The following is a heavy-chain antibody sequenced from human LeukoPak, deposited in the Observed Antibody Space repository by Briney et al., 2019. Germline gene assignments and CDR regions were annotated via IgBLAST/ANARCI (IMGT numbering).Heavy chain of an antibody. D-gene: IGHD6-19*01. CDR1: GYTFTSNY. V-gene: IGHV1-18*04. J-gene: IGHJ4*02. CDR2: ISAYNGNT. CDR3: ARVAAVAGLDY. Sequence: ASVKVSCKASGYTFTSNYIHWVRQAPGQGLEWMGWISAYNGNTNYAQKLQGRVTMTTDTSTSTAYMELRSLRSDDTAVYYCARVAAVAGLDYWGQGTLVTVSS.